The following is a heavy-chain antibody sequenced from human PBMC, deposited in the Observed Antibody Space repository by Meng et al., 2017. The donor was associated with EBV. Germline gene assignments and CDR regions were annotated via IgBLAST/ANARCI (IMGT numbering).Heavy chain of an antibody. J-gene: IGHJ4*02. CDR1: DYTCTSYG. V-gene: IGHV1-18*01. CDR2: VSAYNGNT. CDR3: ARGLDYFDY. Sequence: QLQTVQSGARVQPSWASWEACCKACDYTCTSYGISWMRQAPGQGLDWMGWVSAYNGNTNYAKKLQGRVNMTTDTSPSTAYMELRSLRSDDTAVYYCARGLDYFDYWGQGTLVTVSS.